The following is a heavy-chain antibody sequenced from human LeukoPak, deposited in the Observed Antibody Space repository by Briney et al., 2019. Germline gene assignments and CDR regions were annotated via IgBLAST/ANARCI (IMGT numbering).Heavy chain of an antibody. Sequence: GGSLRLSCAASGFTFSSYEMNWVRQAPGKGLEWVSYISSSGSTIYYADSVKGRFTISRDNAKNSLYLQMNSLRAEDTALYYCAKGPLDYGDYVFDYWGQGTLVTVSS. CDR2: ISSSGSTI. D-gene: IGHD4-17*01. CDR3: AKGPLDYGDYVFDY. J-gene: IGHJ4*02. CDR1: GFTFSSYE. V-gene: IGHV3-48*03.